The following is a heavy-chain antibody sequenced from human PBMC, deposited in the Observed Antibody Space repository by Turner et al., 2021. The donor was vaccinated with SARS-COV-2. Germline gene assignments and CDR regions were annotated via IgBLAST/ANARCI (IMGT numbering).Heavy chain of an antibody. V-gene: IGHV3-23*01. CDR1: GFNCRGYA. CDR3: AKDRIVGATMGASRD. J-gene: IGHJ4*02. D-gene: IGHD1-26*01. Sequence: VQLLESGGGLEQPGGSLRLSCAAPGFNCRGYAMGWVRQTPGKGLEWVSCISGSGDTTYYADSVKGRFTISRDNSKNTMYLQMNGLRAEDTAVYYCAKDRIVGATMGASRDWGQGILVTVSS. CDR2: ISGSGDTT.